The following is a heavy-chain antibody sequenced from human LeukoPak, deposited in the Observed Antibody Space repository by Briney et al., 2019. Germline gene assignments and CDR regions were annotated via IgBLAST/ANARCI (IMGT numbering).Heavy chain of an antibody. V-gene: IGHV3-66*01. Sequence: PGGSLRLSCAASGFTVSSNYMSWVRQAPGKGLGWVSVIYSGGSTYYSDSVKGRFTISRDNSKNTLYLQMNSLRAEDTAVYYCARGHCSSTSCYIYYYYGMDVWGQGTTVTVSS. CDR3: ARGHCSSTSCYIYYYYGMDV. CDR2: IYSGGST. J-gene: IGHJ6*02. D-gene: IGHD2-2*01. CDR1: GFTVSSNY.